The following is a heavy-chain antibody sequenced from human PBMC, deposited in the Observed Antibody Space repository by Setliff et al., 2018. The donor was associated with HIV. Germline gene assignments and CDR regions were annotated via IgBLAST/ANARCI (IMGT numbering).Heavy chain of an antibody. V-gene: IGHV4-39*07. CDR1: GGSISSNNYY. Sequence: KPSETLSLTCTVSGGSISSNNYYWGWIRQPPGKGLEWIASIYYSGSTYYNPSLKSRVTISVDKSKNQFSLKVSSVTAADTAVYYCAGKIPRRNNYYYYGMDVWGQGTTVTVSS. CDR3: AGKIPRRNNYYYYGMDV. CDR2: IYYSGST. J-gene: IGHJ6*02.